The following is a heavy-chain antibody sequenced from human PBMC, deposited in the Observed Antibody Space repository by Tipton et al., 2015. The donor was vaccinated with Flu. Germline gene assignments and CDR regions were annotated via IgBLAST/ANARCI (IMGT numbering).Heavy chain of an antibody. CDR2: ISGSGGST. D-gene: IGHD6-6*01. V-gene: IGHV3-23*01. CDR1: GFTFSSYA. Sequence: GSLRLSCAASGFTFSSYAMSWVRQAPGKGLEWVSAISGSGGSTYYADSVKGRFTISRDNSKNTLYLQMNSLRAEDTAVYYCAKDEGSLSPGGFGNFQHWGQGPLVTVSS. CDR3: AKDEGSLSPGGFGNFQH. J-gene: IGHJ1*01.